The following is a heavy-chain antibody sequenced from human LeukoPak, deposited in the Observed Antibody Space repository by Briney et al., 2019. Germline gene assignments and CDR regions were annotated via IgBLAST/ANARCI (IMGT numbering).Heavy chain of an antibody. CDR3: AKIQLELRDPFDY. V-gene: IGHV3-23*01. D-gene: IGHD1-1*01. Sequence: PGGSLRLSCAASGFTFSSYAMSWVRQAPGKGLEWVSAISGSGGSTYYADSVKGRFTISRDNSKNTLYLQMNSLGAEDTAVYYCAKIQLELRDPFDYWGQGTLVTVSS. J-gene: IGHJ4*02. CDR1: GFTFSSYA. CDR2: ISGSGGST.